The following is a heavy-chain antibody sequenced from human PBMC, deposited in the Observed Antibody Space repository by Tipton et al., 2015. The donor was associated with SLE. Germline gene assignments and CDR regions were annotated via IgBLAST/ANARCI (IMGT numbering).Heavy chain of an antibody. CDR3: ARRRGSSWYEDYFDY. Sequence: TLSLTCTVSGGSISSHYWSWIRRPPGKALEWIAYINYSGSTNHNPSLKSRVTMSVDTSKNQFSLKLSSVTAADTAVYYCARRRGSSWYEDYFDYWGQGTLVTVSS. CDR2: INYSGST. D-gene: IGHD6-13*01. CDR1: GGSISSHY. J-gene: IGHJ4*02. V-gene: IGHV4-59*11.